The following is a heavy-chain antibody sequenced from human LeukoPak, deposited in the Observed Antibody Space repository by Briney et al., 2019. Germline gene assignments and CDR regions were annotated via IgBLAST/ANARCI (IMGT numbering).Heavy chain of an antibody. CDR2: MNPKSGNT. Sequence: ASVTVSCKASGYTFTTYDIHWVRQATGQGPEWMGWMNPKSGNTGYAQKFQGRVTMTRNTSITTDYMELSSLRSEDTAVYYCARAWLGSVSYSAHWGQGTLVTVSS. D-gene: IGHD3-10*01. CDR1: GYTFTTYD. V-gene: IGHV1-8*01. J-gene: IGHJ4*02. CDR3: ARAWLGSVSYSAH.